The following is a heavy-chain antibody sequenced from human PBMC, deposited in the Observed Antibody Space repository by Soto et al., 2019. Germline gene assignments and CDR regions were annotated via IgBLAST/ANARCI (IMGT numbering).Heavy chain of an antibody. V-gene: IGHV5-51*01. D-gene: IGHD3-3*01. CDR2: IYPGDSDT. CDR3: ARHRVGDFWSGYKSYYYYGMDV. Sequence: GESLKISCKGSGSSFTSYWIGWVRQIPGKGLEWMGIIYPGDSDTRYSPSFKGQVTISADKSISTAYPQCSSLKASDTAMYYCARHRVGDFWSGYKSYYYYGMDVWGQGTTVTVSS. CDR1: GSSFTSYW. J-gene: IGHJ6*02.